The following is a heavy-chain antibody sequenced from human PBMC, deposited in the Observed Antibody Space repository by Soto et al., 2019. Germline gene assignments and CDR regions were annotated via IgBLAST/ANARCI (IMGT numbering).Heavy chain of an antibody. CDR2: IIPIFGTA. CDR1: GGTFSSYA. Sequence: QVQLVQSGAEVKKPGSSVKVSCKASGGTFSSYAISWVRQAPGQGLGWMGGIIPIFGTANYAQKFQGRVTITADESTSTAYMELSSLRSEDTAVYYCARRSSGYHLYNWFDPWGQGTLVTVSS. J-gene: IGHJ5*02. CDR3: ARRSSGYHLYNWFDP. V-gene: IGHV1-69*01. D-gene: IGHD3-3*01.